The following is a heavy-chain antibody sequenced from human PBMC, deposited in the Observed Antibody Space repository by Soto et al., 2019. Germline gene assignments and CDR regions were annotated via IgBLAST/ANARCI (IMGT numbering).Heavy chain of an antibody. CDR3: ARDSSPGAFDI. CDR1: GYTFTGYY. CDR2: INPNSGGT. Sequence: ASVKVSCNASGYTFTGYYMHLVRQAPGQGLEWMGWINPNSGGTNYAQKFQGWVTMTRDTSISTAYMELSRLRSDDTAVYYCARDSSPGAFDIWGQGTMVTVSS. J-gene: IGHJ3*02. V-gene: IGHV1-2*04.